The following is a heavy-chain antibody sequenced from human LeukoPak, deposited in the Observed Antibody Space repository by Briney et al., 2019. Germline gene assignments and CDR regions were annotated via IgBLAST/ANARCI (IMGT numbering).Heavy chain of an antibody. CDR2: IIPIFGKA. J-gene: IGHJ6*03. CDR3: ARNPKYPPVYDYVWGSYRPPTYYYYYYMDV. D-gene: IGHD3-16*02. V-gene: IGHV1-69*05. CDR1: GGTFSSYA. Sequence: SVKVSFKASGGTFSSYAISWVRQAPGQGLEWMGRIIPIFGKANYAQKFQGRVTITTDESTSTAYMELSSLRSEDTAVYYCARNPKYPPVYDYVWGSYRPPTYYYYYYMDVWGKGTTVTVS.